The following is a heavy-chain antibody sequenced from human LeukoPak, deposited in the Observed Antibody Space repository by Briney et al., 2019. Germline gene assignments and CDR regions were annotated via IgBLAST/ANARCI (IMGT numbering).Heavy chain of an antibody. Sequence: KPSETLSLTCAVYGGSFSGYYWSWIRQPPGKGLEWIGEINHSGSTNYNPSLKSRVTISVDTSKNQFSLKLSSVTAADTAVYYCARRLGSVPPYYDSWGQGTLVTVSS. J-gene: IGHJ5*02. V-gene: IGHV4-34*01. CDR1: GGSFSGYY. D-gene: IGHD3-3*01. CDR3: ARRLGSVPPYYDS. CDR2: INHSGST.